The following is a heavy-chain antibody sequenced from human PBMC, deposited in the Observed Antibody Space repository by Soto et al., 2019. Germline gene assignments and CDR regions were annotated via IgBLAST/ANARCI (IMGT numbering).Heavy chain of an antibody. Sequence: PSVTLSLTCTVSGVSISSYYWSWLRQPPGKGLEWIGYIYYSGSTNYNPSLKSRVTISVDTSKNQFSLKLSSVTAADTAVYYCERETYYYGSGSSRFDYWGQGTLVTVSS. J-gene: IGHJ4*02. V-gene: IGHV4-59*01. CDR2: IYYSGST. CDR1: GVSISSYY. CDR3: ERETYYYGSGSSRFDY. D-gene: IGHD3-10*01.